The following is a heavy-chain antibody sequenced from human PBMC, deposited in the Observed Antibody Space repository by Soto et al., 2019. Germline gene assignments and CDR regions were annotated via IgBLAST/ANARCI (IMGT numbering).Heavy chain of an antibody. V-gene: IGHV3-48*02. D-gene: IGHD6-6*01. Sequence: GGSLRLSCAASGFTFSSYSMNWVRQAPGKGLEWVSYISSSSSTIYYADSVKGRFTISRDNAKNSLYLQMNSLRDEDTAVYYCARDSRWQLVPPYGMDVWGQGTTVTVSS. CDR3: ARDSRWQLVPPYGMDV. J-gene: IGHJ6*02. CDR1: GFTFSSYS. CDR2: ISSSSSTI.